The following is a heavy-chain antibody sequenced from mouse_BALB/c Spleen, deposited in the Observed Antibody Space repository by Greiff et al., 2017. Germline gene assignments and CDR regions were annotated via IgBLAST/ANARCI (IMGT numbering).Heavy chain of an antibody. J-gene: IGHJ4*01. Sequence: EVQRVESGGGLVQPGGSRKLSCAASGFTFSSFGMHWVRQAPEKGLEWVAYISSGSSTIYYADTVKGRFTISRDNPKNTLFLQMTSLRSEDTAMYYCAREYGNDYYAMDYWGQGTSVTVSS. V-gene: IGHV5-17*02. CDR1: GFTFSSFG. CDR2: ISSGSSTI. CDR3: AREYGNDYYAMDY. D-gene: IGHD2-10*02.